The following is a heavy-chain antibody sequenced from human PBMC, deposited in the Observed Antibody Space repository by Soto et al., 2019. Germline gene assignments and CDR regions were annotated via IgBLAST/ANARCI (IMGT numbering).Heavy chain of an antibody. J-gene: IGHJ4*02. Sequence: PGGSLRLSCAASGFTFSSYWMHWVRQAPGKGLVWVSRINSDGSSTSYADSVKGRFTISRDNAKNTLYLQMNSLRAEDTAVYYCATHFFGVANFYVWGQGTLVTVSS. D-gene: IGHD3-3*01. CDR1: GFTFSSYW. V-gene: IGHV3-74*01. CDR2: INSDGSST. CDR3: ATHFFGVANFYV.